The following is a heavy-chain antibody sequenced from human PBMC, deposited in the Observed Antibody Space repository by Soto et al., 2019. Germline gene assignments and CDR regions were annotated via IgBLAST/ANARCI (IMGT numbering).Heavy chain of an antibody. V-gene: IGHV4-61*01. CDR2: IYYIGDI. J-gene: IGHJ6*02. CDR3: AREFYGMDV. CDR1: GGFVRSSTYY. Sequence: PSETLSLTCTVSGGFVRSSTYYWSWIRQPPGKGLEWIGYIYYIGDINYNPSLKSRVTMSVDTSKNQFSLKLSSVTAADTAVYYCAREFYGMDVWGQGTTVTVSS.